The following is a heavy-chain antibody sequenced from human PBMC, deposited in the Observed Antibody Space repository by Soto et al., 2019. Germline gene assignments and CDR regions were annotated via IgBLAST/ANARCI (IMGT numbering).Heavy chain of an antibody. D-gene: IGHD6-19*01. CDR3: PLLVAVAGRFAY. V-gene: IGHV2-5*02. J-gene: IGHJ4*02. Sequence: QITLKESGPTLVKPTQTLTLTCTFSGFSLSTSGMGVGWIRQPPGEALEWLALIYWDDDKRYSPSLKSRLTITKDTSKNQVVLTMTNMDPVDTATYYCPLLVAVAGRFAYWGQGTLVTVSS. CDR2: IYWDDDK. CDR1: GFSLSTSGMG.